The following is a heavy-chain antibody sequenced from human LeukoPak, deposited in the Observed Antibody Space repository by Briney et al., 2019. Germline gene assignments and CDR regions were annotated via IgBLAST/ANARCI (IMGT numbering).Heavy chain of an antibody. CDR3: TSWGDTTAEYFQR. D-gene: IGHD2-21*02. V-gene: IGHV3-48*04. CDR1: EFTFSSYN. J-gene: IGHJ1*01. Sequence: PGGSLRLSCAASEFTFSSYNLNWVRQAPGKGLEWVSSISSSSSIVYYADSVKGRFTISRDNAQNSMYLQMNSLRVEDTAVYYCTSWGDTTAEYFQRWGQGTLVTVSS. CDR2: ISSSSSIV.